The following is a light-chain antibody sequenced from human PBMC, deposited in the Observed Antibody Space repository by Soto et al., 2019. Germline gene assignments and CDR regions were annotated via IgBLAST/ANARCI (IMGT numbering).Light chain of an antibody. CDR3: QQRSNWPLT. CDR2: DAS. CDR1: QSVTNS. J-gene: IGKJ4*01. V-gene: IGKV3-11*01. Sequence: EIVLTQSPATLSLSPGERATLSCRASQSVTNSLAWYQQKPGQAPRLLIYDASNRAPGIPARFSGSGSGTDFTLSISSLEPEDFALYYCQQRSNWPLTFGGGTKVEIK.